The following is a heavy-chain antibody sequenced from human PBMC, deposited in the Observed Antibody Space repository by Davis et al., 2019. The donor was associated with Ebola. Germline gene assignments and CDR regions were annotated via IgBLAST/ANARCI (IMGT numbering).Heavy chain of an antibody. J-gene: IGHJ4*02. CDR1: GYTFTSYG. D-gene: IGHD2-2*01. CDR3: AGHGRRLVGYFDS. Sequence: ASVKVSCKASGYTFTSYGISWVRQAPGQGLEWMGWISAYNGNTNYAQKLQGRVTIIADESTSTAYVELSSLKSEDTAIYYCAGHGRRLVGYFDSWGQGTLVTVSS. V-gene: IGHV1-18*04. CDR2: ISAYNGNT.